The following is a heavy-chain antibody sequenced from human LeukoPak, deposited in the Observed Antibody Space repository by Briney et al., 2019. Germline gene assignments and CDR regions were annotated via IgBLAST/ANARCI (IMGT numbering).Heavy chain of an antibody. Sequence: GGSLRLSCAASGFTFSDYYMSWIRQAPGRGLEWVSYISSSGSTIYYADSVKGRFTISRDNAKNSLYLQMNSLRAEDTAVYYCARDADSSGYYYFDYWGQGTLVTVSS. D-gene: IGHD3-22*01. CDR2: ISSSGSTI. CDR3: ARDADSSGYYYFDY. CDR1: GFTFSDYY. J-gene: IGHJ4*02. V-gene: IGHV3-11*01.